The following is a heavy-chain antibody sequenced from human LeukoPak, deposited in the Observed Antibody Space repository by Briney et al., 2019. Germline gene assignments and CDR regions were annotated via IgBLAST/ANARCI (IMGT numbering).Heavy chain of an antibody. D-gene: IGHD3-10*01. CDR3: AKSNGYGLVDI. V-gene: IGHV4-59*08. CDR1: GGSISHYY. CDR2: IYYSGST. J-gene: IGHJ3*02. Sequence: SETLSLTCTVSGGSISHYYWSWIRQPPGKGLEWIGYIYYSGSTNYNPSLTSRVTISLDTSRNQFSLKLNSVTAADTAVYYCAKSNGYGLVDIWGQGTMVTVSS.